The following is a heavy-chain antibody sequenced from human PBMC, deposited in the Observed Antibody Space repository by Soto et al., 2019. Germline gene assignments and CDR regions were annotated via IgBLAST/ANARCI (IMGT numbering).Heavy chain of an antibody. CDR2: VSSSSTYI. J-gene: IGHJ6*02. V-gene: IGHV3-21*01. CDR3: ARGIEWLVGGMDV. CDR1: GFTFTSHT. Sequence: EVQLVESGGGLVQPGGSLRLSCAASGFTFTSHTINWVRQAPGKGLEWVSSVSSSSTYIYYADSVKGRFTISRDNAKNSVYLEMSSLSAEDTAVYYCARGIEWLVGGMDVWGQGTTVTVSS. D-gene: IGHD3-3*01.